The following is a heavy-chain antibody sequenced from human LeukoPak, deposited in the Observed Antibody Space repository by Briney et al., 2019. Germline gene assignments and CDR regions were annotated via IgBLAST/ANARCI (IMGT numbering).Heavy chain of an antibody. CDR1: GGFINGGNYY. D-gene: IGHD1-26*01. V-gene: IGHV4-61*02. CDR2: LSPSGSN. CDR3: ARTYVGATDY. Sequence: SEPLSFTCTVSGGFINGGNYYWTWIRQPAGKGLEWIGRLSPSGSNNYNPSLTSRVTMSVDTSKNQFSMKLSSVTAADTAVYYCARTYVGATDYWGQGTLVTVSS. J-gene: IGHJ4*02.